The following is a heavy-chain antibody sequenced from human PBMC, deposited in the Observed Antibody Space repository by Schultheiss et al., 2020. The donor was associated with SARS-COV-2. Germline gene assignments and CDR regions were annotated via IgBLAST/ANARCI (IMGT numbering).Heavy chain of an antibody. CDR3: ARAGYDSSGYSGYFDY. CDR2: IPHDGTSR. CDR1: GFTFSSYG. V-gene: IGHV3-33*05. J-gene: IGHJ4*02. Sequence: GGSLRLSCAASGFTFSSYGMHWVRQAPGKGLEWVASIPHDGTSRYYADSVKGRFTISRENAKNSLYLQMNSLRAGDTAVYYCARAGYDSSGYSGYFDYWGQGTLVTVSS. D-gene: IGHD3-22*01.